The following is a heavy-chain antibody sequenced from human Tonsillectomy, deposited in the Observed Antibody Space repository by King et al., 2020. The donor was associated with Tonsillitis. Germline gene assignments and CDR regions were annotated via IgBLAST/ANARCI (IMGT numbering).Heavy chain of an antibody. V-gene: IGHV3-9*01. J-gene: IGHJ6*02. CDR1: GFSFDDYA. CDR2: ISWNSGTI. CDR3: EKDMGPLTAAAGTKYNYYGMDV. Sequence: VQLVESGGGLVQPGRSLRLSCAASGFSFDDYAMHWVRQAPGKGLEWVSGISWNSGTIGYADSVKGRFTISRDTAKNSLYLQMNSLRGEDTALYYCEKDMGPLTAAAGTKYNYYGMDVWGQGTTVTVSS. D-gene: IGHD6-13*01.